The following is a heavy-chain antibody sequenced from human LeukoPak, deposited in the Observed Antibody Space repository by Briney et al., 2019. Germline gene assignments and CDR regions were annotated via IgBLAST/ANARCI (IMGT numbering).Heavy chain of an antibody. Sequence: PSETLSLTCSVSNYSISSVDYWGWIRQAPGKGLEWIGSLYHTGSTYYNPSLKSRVTLSINTSKNQFSLNLRSVTAADTAVYYCARWSWFLYFDYWGQGILVTVSS. CDR1: NYSISSVDY. J-gene: IGHJ4*02. CDR3: ARWSWFLYFDY. V-gene: IGHV4-38-2*01. D-gene: IGHD3-10*01. CDR2: LYHTGST.